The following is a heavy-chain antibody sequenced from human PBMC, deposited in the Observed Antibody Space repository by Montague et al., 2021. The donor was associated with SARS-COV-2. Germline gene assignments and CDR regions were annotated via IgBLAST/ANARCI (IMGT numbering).Heavy chain of an antibody. V-gene: IGHV3-48*03. CDR2: ISSSGSTI. Sequence: SLSLSWSASGFTFSSYEMNWVRQAPGKGLEWVSYISSSGSTIYYADSVKGRFTISRDNAKNSLYLQMNSLRAEGTAVYYCARAVPYVFRPLKYFDYWGQGTLVTVSS. D-gene: IGHD3-16*01. CDR3: ARAVPYVFRPLKYFDY. J-gene: IGHJ4*02. CDR1: GFTFSSYE.